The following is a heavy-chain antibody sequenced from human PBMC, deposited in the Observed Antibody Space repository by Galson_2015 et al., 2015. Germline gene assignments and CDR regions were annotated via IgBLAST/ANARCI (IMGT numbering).Heavy chain of an antibody. D-gene: IGHD4-17*01. CDR3: ASMGARDTVTTSWRLRNDAFDI. CDR1: GFSLSTSGMR. J-gene: IGHJ3*02. CDR2: IYYSGST. V-gene: IGHV4-39*01. Sequence: LVKPTQTLTLTCTFSGFSLSTSGMRVSWIRQPPGKGLEWIGSIYYSGSTYYNPSLKSRVTISVDTSKNQFSLKLSSVTAADTAVYYCASMGARDTVTTSWRLRNDAFDIWGQGTMVTVSS.